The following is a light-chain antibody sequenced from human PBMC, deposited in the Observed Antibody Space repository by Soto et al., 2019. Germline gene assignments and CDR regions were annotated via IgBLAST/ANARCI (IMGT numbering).Light chain of an antibody. CDR1: QDISTS. Sequence: DIQLTQSPSFLSASVGDRVTVSCRASQDISTSLAWFQQKAGKVPQLLVYPASTLQDGVPSRFSGSGSGTYFTLTISSLEPEDFAVYYCQQRSTWRTFGQGTKVEI. V-gene: IGKV1-9*01. CDR2: PAS. J-gene: IGKJ1*01. CDR3: QQRSTWRT.